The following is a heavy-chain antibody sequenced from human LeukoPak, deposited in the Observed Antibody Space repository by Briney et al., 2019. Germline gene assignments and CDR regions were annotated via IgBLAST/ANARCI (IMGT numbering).Heavy chain of an antibody. CDR1: GYTFTSYD. D-gene: IGHD5-18*01. V-gene: IGHV1-8*01. CDR2: MNPNSGNT. J-gene: IGHJ4*02. CDR3: ARDRSGYTYGNWVADFDY. Sequence: ASVKVSCKASGYTFTSYDINWVRQATGQGLEWMGWMNPNSGNTGYAQKFQGRVTMTRNTSISTAYMELSSLRSEDTAVYYCARDRSGYTYGNWVADFDYWGQGTLVTVSS.